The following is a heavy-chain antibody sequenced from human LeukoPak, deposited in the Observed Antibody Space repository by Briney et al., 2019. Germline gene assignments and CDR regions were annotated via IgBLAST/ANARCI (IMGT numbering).Heavy chain of an antibody. D-gene: IGHD2-2*01. CDR2: IYYSGST. Sequence: PSETLSLTCTVSGGSISSSSYYWGWIRQPPGKGLEWIGSIYYSGSTYYNPSLKSRVTISVDTSKNQFSLKLSSVTAADTAVYYCARGRYDCSSTSCLYNWFDPWGQGTLVTVSS. J-gene: IGHJ5*02. V-gene: IGHV4-39*07. CDR1: GGSISSSSYY. CDR3: ARGRYDCSSTSCLYNWFDP.